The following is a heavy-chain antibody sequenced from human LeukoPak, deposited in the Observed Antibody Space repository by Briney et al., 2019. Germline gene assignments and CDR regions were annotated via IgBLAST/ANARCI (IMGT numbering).Heavy chain of an antibody. D-gene: IGHD6-19*01. CDR3: AKYSVAGTDFDY. CDR2: ISGDGGST. J-gene: IGHJ4*02. CDR1: GFTFDDYA. Sequence: GGSLRLSCAASGFTFDDYAMHWIRQAQGKGLEWVSLISGDGGSTYYADSVKGRFTISRDNSKNSLYLQMNSLRTEDTALYYCAKYSVAGTDFDYWGQGTLVTVSS. V-gene: IGHV3-43*02.